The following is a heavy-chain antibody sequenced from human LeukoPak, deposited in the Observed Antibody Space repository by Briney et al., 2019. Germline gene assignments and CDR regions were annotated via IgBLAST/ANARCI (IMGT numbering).Heavy chain of an antibody. Sequence: NLSETLSLTCAVYGGSFSGYYWSWIRQPPGKGLEWIGEINHSGSTNYNPSLKSRVTISVDTSKNQFSLKLSSVTAADTAVYYCAGGKGLSIGIWGQGTMVTVSS. CDR2: INHSGST. CDR3: AGGKGLSIGI. CDR1: GGSFSGYY. J-gene: IGHJ3*02. D-gene: IGHD2-15*01. V-gene: IGHV4-34*03.